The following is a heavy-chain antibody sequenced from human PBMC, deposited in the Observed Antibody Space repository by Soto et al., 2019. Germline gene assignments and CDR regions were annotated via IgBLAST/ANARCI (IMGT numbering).Heavy chain of an antibody. CDR2: ISTDNGNT. J-gene: IGHJ6*02. V-gene: IGHV1-18*01. CDR3: ARVSKQWLVPGGDYYYYGMDV. Sequence: ASVKVSCKASGYTFTSSGISWVRQAPGQGLEWMGWISTDNGNTNYAQHLQGRVSLATDTSTSTAYMELSSLRSEDTAVYYCARVSKQWLVPGGDYYYYGMDVWGQGTTVTVSS. D-gene: IGHD6-19*01. CDR1: GYTFTSSG.